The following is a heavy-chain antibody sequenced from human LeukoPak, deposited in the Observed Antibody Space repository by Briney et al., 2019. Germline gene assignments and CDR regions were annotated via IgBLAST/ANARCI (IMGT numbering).Heavy chain of an antibody. CDR2: ISGTGGNT. V-gene: IGHV3-23*01. J-gene: IGHJ3*02. Sequence: SGKSLRLSCAASGFTFSNFAMSWVRQAPGKGLEWVSAISGTGGNTFYTDSVTGRFTISRDNSKNTLYVQMDSLRAEDTAVYYCAKTGGYYDTSDLYRPDVFDIWGQGTVVTVSS. CDR1: GFTFSNFA. D-gene: IGHD3-22*01. CDR3: AKTGGYYDTSDLYRPDVFDI.